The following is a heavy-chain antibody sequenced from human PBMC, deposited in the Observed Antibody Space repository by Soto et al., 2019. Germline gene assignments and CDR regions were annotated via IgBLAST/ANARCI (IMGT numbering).Heavy chain of an antibody. Sequence: GGSLRLSCAASGFTFSSYSMNWVRQAPGKGLEWVSYISSSSSTIYYADSVKGRFTISRDNAKNSLYLQMNSLRDEDTAVYYCARDWGVRGYSYGYPHYCGMDVWGQGTTVTVSS. D-gene: IGHD5-18*01. CDR2: ISSSSSTI. CDR1: GFTFSSYS. J-gene: IGHJ6*02. V-gene: IGHV3-48*02. CDR3: ARDWGVRGYSYGYPHYCGMDV.